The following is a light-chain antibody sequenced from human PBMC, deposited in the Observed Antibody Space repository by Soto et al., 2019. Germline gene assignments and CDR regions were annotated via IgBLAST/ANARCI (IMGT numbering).Light chain of an antibody. V-gene: IGKV3-11*01. CDR1: QSVSKY. Sequence: EIVLTQSPATLSLSPGERATISCRTSQSVSKYFAWYQQKPGRAPRLLIYDASSRDTGIPTRFIGSGSGKDFTLTISSLEPEDFAIYYCQQRSNWPITFGQGTRLEIK. CDR3: QQRSNWPIT. CDR2: DAS. J-gene: IGKJ5*01.